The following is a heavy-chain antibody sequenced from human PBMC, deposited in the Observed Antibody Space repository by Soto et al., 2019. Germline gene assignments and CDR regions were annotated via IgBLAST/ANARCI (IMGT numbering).Heavy chain of an antibody. D-gene: IGHD4-17*01. Sequence: GGSLRFSGAAPGFPFSGYSMIWCRQAPGKGLEWVSYISSSSSTIYYADSVKGRFTISRDNAKNSLYLQMNSLRAEDTAVYYCASLWDYGDYGDAFDIWGQGTMVTVSS. V-gene: IGHV3-48*01. CDR2: ISSSSSTI. J-gene: IGHJ3*02. CDR1: GFPFSGYS. CDR3: ASLWDYGDYGDAFDI.